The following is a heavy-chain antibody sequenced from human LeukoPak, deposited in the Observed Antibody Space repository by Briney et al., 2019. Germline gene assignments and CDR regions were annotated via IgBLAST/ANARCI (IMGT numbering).Heavy chain of an antibody. D-gene: IGHD3-22*01. CDR1: VFTFSSYA. Sequence: GGSLRLSCAASVFTFSSYAMSWVRQAPRKGLEWVSAISGSGGSTYYADSVKGRFTISRDNSKNTLYLQMNSLRAEDKAVYYCAKVMYYYDSSGAIDAFDIWGQGTMVTVSS. CDR3: AKVMYYYDSSGAIDAFDI. CDR2: ISGSGGST. V-gene: IGHV3-23*01. J-gene: IGHJ3*02.